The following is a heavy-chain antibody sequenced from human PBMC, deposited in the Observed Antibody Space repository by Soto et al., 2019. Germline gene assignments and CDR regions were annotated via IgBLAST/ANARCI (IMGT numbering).Heavy chain of an antibody. CDR1: GGSISSGGYY. J-gene: IGHJ6*02. Sequence: QVQLQESGPGLVKPSQTPSLTCTVSGGSISSGGYYWSWIRQHPGKGLEWIGYIYYIGSTYYNPSLKSRVSISVDTSKNQFSLKLSSVTAADTAVYYCARDLRFRGFYGMDVWGQGTTVTVSS. D-gene: IGHD3-10*01. V-gene: IGHV4-31*03. CDR3: ARDLRFRGFYGMDV. CDR2: IYYIGST.